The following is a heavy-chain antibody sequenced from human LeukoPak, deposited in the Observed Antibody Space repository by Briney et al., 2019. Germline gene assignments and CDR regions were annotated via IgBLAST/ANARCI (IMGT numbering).Heavy chain of an antibody. CDR1: GYTFIAYF. J-gene: IGHJ3*02. D-gene: IGHD2-15*01. CDR2: VNSNTGDT. CDR3: ARGVVVVDQGAFDI. V-gene: IGHV1-2*02. Sequence: GASVKVSCKASGYTFIAYFIHWVRQAPGQGLEWMGWVNSNTGDTRYSENFQGRVTMTRDTSISTAYMELSRLTSDDTAVYYCARGVVVVDQGAFDIWGQGTMVTVSS.